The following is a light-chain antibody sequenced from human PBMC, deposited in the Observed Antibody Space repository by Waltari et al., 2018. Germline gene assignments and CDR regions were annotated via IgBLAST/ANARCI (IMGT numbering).Light chain of an antibody. CDR1: QGISSY. V-gene: IGKV1-8*01. CDR2: AAS. Sequence: AIRMTQSPSSLAAPTGDRVTITCRASQGISSYLAWYQQKPGKAPKRLIYAASTLQSGVPSRFSGSGSGTEYTLTISCLQSEDFATYYCQQYYSYLTFGQGTRLEIK. CDR3: QQYYSYLT. J-gene: IGKJ5*01.